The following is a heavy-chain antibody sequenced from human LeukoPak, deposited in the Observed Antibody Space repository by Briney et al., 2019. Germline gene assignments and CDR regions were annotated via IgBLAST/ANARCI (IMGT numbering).Heavy chain of an antibody. D-gene: IGHD1-26*01. CDR2: IIPIFGTA. CDR3: VRGRFSGSYDY. J-gene: IGHJ4*02. CDR1: GGTFSSYA. Sequence: ASVKVSCKASGGTFSSYAISWVRQAPGQGLEWMGGIIPIFGTANYAQKFQGRVTITTDESTSTAYMELSSLRSEDTAVYYCVRGRFSGSYDYWGQGTLVTVSS. V-gene: IGHV1-69*05.